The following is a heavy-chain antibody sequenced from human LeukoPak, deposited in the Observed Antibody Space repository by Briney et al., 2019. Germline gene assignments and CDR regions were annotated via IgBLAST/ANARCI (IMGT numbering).Heavy chain of an antibody. CDR2: VYYSGRT. Sequence: SETLSLTCTVSGGSISSSYWSWVRQPPGRGLEYIEHVYYSGRTDYNPSLKSRVTISVDTSKNQFSLKLSSVTAADTAVYYCARVPGYCSSTSCYSIDYWGQGTLVTVSS. V-gene: IGHV4-59*12. CDR1: GGSISSSY. CDR3: ARVPGYCSSTSCYSIDY. J-gene: IGHJ4*02. D-gene: IGHD2-2*01.